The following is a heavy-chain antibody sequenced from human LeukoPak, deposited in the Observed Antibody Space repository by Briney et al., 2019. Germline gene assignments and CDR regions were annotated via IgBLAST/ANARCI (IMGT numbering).Heavy chain of an antibody. CDR2: IYYSGST. Sequence: KTSETLSLTCTVSGGSISSYYWSWIRQPPGKGLEWIGYIYYSGSTNYNPSLKSRVTISVDTSKNQFSLKLSSVTAADTAVYYCARDDYGYGMDAWGQGTTVTVSS. CDR1: GGSISSYY. J-gene: IGHJ6*02. V-gene: IGHV4-59*01. CDR3: ARDDYGYGMDA.